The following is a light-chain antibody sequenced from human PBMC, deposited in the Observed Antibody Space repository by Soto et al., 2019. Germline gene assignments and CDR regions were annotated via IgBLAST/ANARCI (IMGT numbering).Light chain of an antibody. Sequence: EIVLTQSPATLSLSPGERATLSCRASQSVSSYLAWYQQKLGQAPRLLIYDASNRATGIPARFSGSGSGTDFTLAISSLEPEDVAVYYCQQRRNSPRTFGQGPKLEIK. CDR3: QQRRNSPRT. J-gene: IGKJ2*01. CDR1: QSVSSY. CDR2: DAS. V-gene: IGKV3-11*01.